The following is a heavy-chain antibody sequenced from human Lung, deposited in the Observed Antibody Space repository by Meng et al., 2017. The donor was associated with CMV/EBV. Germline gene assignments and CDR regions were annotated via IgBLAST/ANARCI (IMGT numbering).Heavy chain of an antibody. Sequence: SETLSLXCTVSGGSISHYCWNWIRQPPGKGLEWIGYIYYNRGTNYNPSLKGRVTISLETSKNQFSLKLSSVTAADTAVYYCARGHYGDSSDYFDFWGQGTPVTLSS. CDR2: IYYNRGT. V-gene: IGHV4-59*01. D-gene: IGHD4/OR15-4a*01. J-gene: IGHJ4*02. CDR3: ARGHYGDSSDYFDF. CDR1: GGSISHYC.